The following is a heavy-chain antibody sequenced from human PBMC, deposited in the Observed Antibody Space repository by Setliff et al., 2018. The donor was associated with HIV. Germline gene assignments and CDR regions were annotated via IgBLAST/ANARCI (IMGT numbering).Heavy chain of an antibody. D-gene: IGHD6-13*01. Sequence: PSETLSLTCTVSGGSISSYHWSWIRQPAGRGLEWIGRIYTSGNTNYNPSLKSLKSGVTMSVDTSKNQFSLKLSSVTAADTAVYYCARDKTAVPSDGDAFDIWGQVTMVTVS. V-gene: IGHV4-4*07. CDR1: GGSISSYH. CDR3: ARDKTAVPSDGDAFDI. CDR2: IYTSGNT. J-gene: IGHJ3*02.